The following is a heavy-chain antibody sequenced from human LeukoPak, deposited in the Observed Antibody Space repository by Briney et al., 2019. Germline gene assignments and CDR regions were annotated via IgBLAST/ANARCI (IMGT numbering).Heavy chain of an antibody. J-gene: IGHJ5*02. CDR2: IDKKDKGYATAT. CDR3: TRDSGTYNWFDP. Sequence: GGSLTLSCAASGFTFSGSAIHWVRQSSGKGLEWVGQIDKKDKGYATATAYAASVKGRFTISRDDSINTAYLQMKSLKTEDTALYYCTRDSGTYNWFDPWGQGTLVSVSS. V-gene: IGHV3-73*01. CDR1: GFTFSGSA. D-gene: IGHD1-26*01.